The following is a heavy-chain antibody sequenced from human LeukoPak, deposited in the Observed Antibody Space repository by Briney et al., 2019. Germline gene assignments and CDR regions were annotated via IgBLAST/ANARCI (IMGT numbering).Heavy chain of an antibody. CDR2: IIPIFGTA. D-gene: IGHD3-22*01. J-gene: IGHJ4*02. V-gene: IGHV1-69*13. Sequence: SVKVSCKASGGTFSSYAISWVRQAPGQGLEWMGGIIPIFGTANYAQKFQGRVTITADESTSTAYMELSSLRSEDTAVYYCAREHYYDSSGYLSRPYYYFDYWGQGTLVTVSS. CDR1: GGTFSSYA. CDR3: AREHYYDSSGYLSRPYYYFDY.